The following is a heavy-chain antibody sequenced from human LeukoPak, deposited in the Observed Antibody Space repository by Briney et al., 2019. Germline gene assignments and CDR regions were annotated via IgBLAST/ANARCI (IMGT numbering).Heavy chain of an antibody. CDR3: ARGVERKYSYYTGGYYDAFHI. Sequence: PSETLSLTCTVSGGSISGYYWSWIRQPPGKGLECIGYIYDSGSTNYNPSLKSRVTISVDTSKNQFSLKLSSVTAADTAVYYCARGVERKYSYYTGGYYDAFHIWGHGTMVTVSS. CDR2: IYDSGST. V-gene: IGHV4-59*01. D-gene: IGHD3-22*01. CDR1: GGSISGYY. J-gene: IGHJ3*02.